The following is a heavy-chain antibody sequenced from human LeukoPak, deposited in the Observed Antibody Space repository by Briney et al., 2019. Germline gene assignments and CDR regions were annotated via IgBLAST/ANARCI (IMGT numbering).Heavy chain of an antibody. CDR1: GGSISSYY. V-gene: IGHV4-59*12. D-gene: IGHD6-13*01. J-gene: IGHJ3*02. CDR3: ARETGIAGHDAFDI. Sequence: SETLSLTCTVPGGSISSYYWSWIRQPPGKGLEWIGYIYYSGSTNYNPSLKSRVTISVDTSKNQFSLKLSSVTAADTAVYYCARETGIAGHDAFDIWGQGTMVTVSS. CDR2: IYYSGST.